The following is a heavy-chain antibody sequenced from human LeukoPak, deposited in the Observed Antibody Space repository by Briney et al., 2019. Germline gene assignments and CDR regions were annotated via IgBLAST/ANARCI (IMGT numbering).Heavy chain of an antibody. J-gene: IGHJ4*02. CDR1: AFARGTTGMC. D-gene: IGHD3-16*02. Sequence: SGPTLVNPTLTLTLTCTFFAFARGTTGMCVRWIRQPPANALELLALNAWYENKCYGTTMKTRLTITKDTSKTQVVLIMTHMHPMDTATSYCAPIRGYDYVRGRYRSYYFDYWGQGTLVTVSS. CDR3: APIRGYDYVRGRYRSYYFDY. CDR2: NAWYENK. V-gene: IGHV2-70*01.